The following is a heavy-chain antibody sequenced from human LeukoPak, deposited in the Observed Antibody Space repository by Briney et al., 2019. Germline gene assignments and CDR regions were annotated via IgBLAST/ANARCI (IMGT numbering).Heavy chain of an antibody. Sequence: PGGSLRLSCAASGFTSRNYGMHWVRLAPGKGLEWVAFIRYDGSIKYYVDSVKGRFTVSRDNSKNTLYLQMNSLRAEDTAVYYCAKDVNVGGDYFDYWGQGTLVTVPS. CDR2: IRYDGSIK. CDR1: GFTSRNYG. CDR3: AKDVNVGGDYFDY. J-gene: IGHJ4*02. D-gene: IGHD3-10*01. V-gene: IGHV3-30*02.